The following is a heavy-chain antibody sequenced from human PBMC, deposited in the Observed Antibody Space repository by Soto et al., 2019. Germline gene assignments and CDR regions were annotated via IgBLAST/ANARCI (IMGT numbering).Heavy chain of an antibody. D-gene: IGHD6-6*01. Sequence: SETLSLTCTVSGGSISDFYWSWIRQPPGKGLEXIGYXXXSXSXXXNXXXXSRVTISVDTSKNQFSLNLRSMSPADTAVYYCARVGGLAARTFDYWGPGTLVTVSS. CDR2: XXXSXSX. CDR3: ARVGGLAARTFDY. CDR1: GGSISDFY. V-gene: IGHV4-59*01. J-gene: IGHJ4*02.